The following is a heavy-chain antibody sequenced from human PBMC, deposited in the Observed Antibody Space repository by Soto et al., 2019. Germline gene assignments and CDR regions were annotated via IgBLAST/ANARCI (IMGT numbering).Heavy chain of an antibody. CDR1: GYTFTSYG. CDR3: ARSTMVRGVIITVGMDV. CDR2: ISAYNGNT. J-gene: IGHJ6*02. D-gene: IGHD3-10*01. V-gene: IGHV1-18*01. Sequence: ASVKVSCKASGYTFTSYGISWVRQAPGQGLEWMGWISAYNGNTNYAQKLQGRVTMTTDTSTSTAYMELRSLGSDDTAVYYCARSTMVRGVIITVGMDVWGQGTTVTVS.